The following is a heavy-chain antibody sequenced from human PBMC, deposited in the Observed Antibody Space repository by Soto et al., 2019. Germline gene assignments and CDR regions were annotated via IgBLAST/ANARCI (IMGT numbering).Heavy chain of an antibody. D-gene: IGHD2-21*01. CDR1: GFTFSEYA. CDR3: TKEPKKSISHDY. Sequence: PGGSLRLSCAASGFTFSEYAMSWVRQAPGKGLEWVSSISSSGGTTSCTDSVKGRFTISRDNSKNTLFLQMNGLRAEDTAIYYCTKEPKKSISHDYWGLGTLVTVSS. J-gene: IGHJ4*02. V-gene: IGHV3-23*01. CDR2: ISSSGGTT.